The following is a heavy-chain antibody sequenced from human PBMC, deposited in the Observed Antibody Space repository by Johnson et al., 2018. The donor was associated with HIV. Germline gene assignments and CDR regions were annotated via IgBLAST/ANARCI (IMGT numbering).Heavy chain of an antibody. CDR3: ASHQTAGLRLGDLSSYDAFDI. J-gene: IGHJ3*02. V-gene: IGHV3-74*02. D-gene: IGHD3-16*02. CDR2: INSDGSST. CDR1: GLTFTNYA. Sequence: VQLVESGGGLVQPGGSLRLSCAASGLTFTNYAMNWVRQAPGKGLVWVSRINSDGSSTSYADSVKGRFTISRDNAKNTLYLQMNSLRAEDTAVYYCASHQTAGLRLGDLSSYDAFDIWGQGTMVTVSS.